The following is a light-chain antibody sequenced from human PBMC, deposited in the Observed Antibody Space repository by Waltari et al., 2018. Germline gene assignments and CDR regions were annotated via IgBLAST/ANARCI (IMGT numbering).Light chain of an antibody. CDR1: QSISTH. CDR2: AAS. J-gene: IGKJ3*01. CDR3: QQSYNTPRT. V-gene: IGKV1-39*01. Sequence: DIQMTQSPSSLSASVGDRVSITCRASQSISTHLNWYQQKPGKAPKLLIYAASNLQSGVPSRCSGRGSATDFTLTISSLQPEDFAVYYCQQSYNTPRTFGPGTKVDIK.